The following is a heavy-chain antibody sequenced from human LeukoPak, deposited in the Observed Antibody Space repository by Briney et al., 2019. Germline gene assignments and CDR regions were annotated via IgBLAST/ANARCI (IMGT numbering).Heavy chain of an antibody. V-gene: IGHV1-18*01. CDR1: GYTFTSYG. D-gene: IGHD4-17*01. Sequence: ASVKVSCKASGYTFTSYGISWVRQAPGQGLEWMGWISAYNGNTNYAQKFQGRVTMTEDTSTDTAYMELSSLRSEDTAVYYCATTPHGDYRLSAFDIWGQGTMVTVSS. J-gene: IGHJ3*02. CDR2: ISAYNGNT. CDR3: ATTPHGDYRLSAFDI.